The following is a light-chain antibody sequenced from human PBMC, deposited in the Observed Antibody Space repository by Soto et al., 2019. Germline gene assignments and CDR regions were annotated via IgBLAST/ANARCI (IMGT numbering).Light chain of an antibody. CDR2: GAS. CDR1: QSVSSSY. V-gene: IGKV3-20*01. J-gene: IGKJ1*01. CDR3: TQDVRALAWT. Sequence: EIVLTQSPGTLSLSPGERATLSCRASQSVSSSYLAWYQQKPGQAPRLLIYGASSRATGIPDRFSGSGYRTEFTLTIGRMEPYYFAVYYCTQDVRALAWTCGQGTKVEIK.